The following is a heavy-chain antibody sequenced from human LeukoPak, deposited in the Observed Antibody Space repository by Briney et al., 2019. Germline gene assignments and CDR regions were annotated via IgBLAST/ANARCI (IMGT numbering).Heavy chain of an antibody. CDR3: AREIGGGAFDI. CDR1: GGSMSSYY. Sequence: SETLSLTCTASGGSMSSYYWSWIRQPPGKGLEWIGYIYYSGSTNYNPSLKSRVTISVDTSKNQFSLKLSSVTAADTAVYYCAREIGGGAFDIWGQGTMVTVSS. J-gene: IGHJ3*02. CDR2: IYYSGST. V-gene: IGHV4-59*12. D-gene: IGHD3-16*01.